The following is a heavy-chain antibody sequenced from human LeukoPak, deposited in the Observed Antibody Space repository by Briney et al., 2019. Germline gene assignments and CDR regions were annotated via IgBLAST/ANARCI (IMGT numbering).Heavy chain of an antibody. CDR2: INQGGGEK. D-gene: IGHD2-15*01. Sequence: GGSLRLSCATSGFTFSSFWMSWVRQAPGKGLEWVANINQGGGEKNYVDSVKGRFTISRDSAKSSLYLQMNSLRDEDTAVYYCARARASGRSGFDYWGQGTLVTVFS. CDR3: ARARASGRSGFDY. CDR1: GFTFSSFW. J-gene: IGHJ4*02. V-gene: IGHV3-7*02.